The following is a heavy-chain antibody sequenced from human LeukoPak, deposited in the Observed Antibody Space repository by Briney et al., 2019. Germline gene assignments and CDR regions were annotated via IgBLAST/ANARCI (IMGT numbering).Heavy chain of an antibody. J-gene: IGHJ6*02. D-gene: IGHD2-2*01. CDR3: ARLKWDCSSTSCYGYYYYGMDV. V-gene: IGHV5-51*01. Sequence: GESLKISCQSSGYKFTTQWIGWVCQMPGKGLEWLGIIYPGDSDTRYSPSFQGQVTISADKSISTAYLQWSSLKASDTAMYYCARLKWDCSSTSCYGYYYYGMDVWGQGTTVTVSS. CDR2: IYPGDSDT. CDR1: GYKFTTQW.